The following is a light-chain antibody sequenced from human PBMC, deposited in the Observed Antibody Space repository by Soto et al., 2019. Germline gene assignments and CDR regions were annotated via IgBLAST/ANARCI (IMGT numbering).Light chain of an antibody. CDR2: DNN. CDR3: GTWDSSLSAGV. V-gene: IGLV1-51*01. J-gene: IGLJ1*01. Sequence: QSVLTQPPSVSAAPGQKVTISCSGSSSNIGNNYVSWYQQLPGTAPKLLIYDNNKRPSGIPDRFSGSKSGTSATLGITGLQTGDKADYYCGTWDSSLSAGVFGTGTKVTVL. CDR1: SSNIGNNY.